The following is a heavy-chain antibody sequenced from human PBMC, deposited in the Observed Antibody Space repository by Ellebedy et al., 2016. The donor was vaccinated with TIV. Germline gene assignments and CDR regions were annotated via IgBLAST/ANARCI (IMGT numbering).Heavy chain of an antibody. CDR3: ARQPPLNVMVRGVLYFDY. V-gene: IGHV6-1*01. CDR2: TYYRSKWYY. Sequence: SQTLSLTCAISGDSVSSNSAAWNWIRQSPSRGLEWLGRTYYRSKWYYDYAVSVKSRININPDTSKNQFSLQLNSVTAADTAGYYCARQPPLNVMVRGVLYFDYWGQGTLVTVSS. D-gene: IGHD3-10*01. CDR1: GDSVSSNSAA. J-gene: IGHJ4*02.